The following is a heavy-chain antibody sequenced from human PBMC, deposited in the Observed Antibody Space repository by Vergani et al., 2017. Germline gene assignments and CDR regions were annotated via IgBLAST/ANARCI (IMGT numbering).Heavy chain of an antibody. CDR3: ARGDYGILTGYRY. V-gene: IGHV1-46*03. CDR2: INPSVGHT. J-gene: IGHJ4*02. D-gene: IGHD3-9*01. Sequence: QVQVVQSGAEVKKSGASVKVSCKTSGYTFSNYYMHWVRQAPGQGLEWMGIINPSVGHTNYAQKFQGRVTMTRDTSTSTVYMELSSLRSEDTAIYYGARGDYGILTGYRYWGQGTLVTVSA. CDR1: GYTFSNYY.